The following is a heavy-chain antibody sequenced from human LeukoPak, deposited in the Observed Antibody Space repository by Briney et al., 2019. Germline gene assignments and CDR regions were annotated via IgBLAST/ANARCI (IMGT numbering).Heavy chain of an antibody. Sequence: SETLSLTCTVSGGSINKYYWSWIRQPPGKGLEWIGYIYHSGSTYYNPSLKSRVTISVDRSKNQFSLKLSSVTAADTAVYYCARSRARIFGVVIRGYFDYWGQGTLVTVSS. CDR3: ARSRARIFGVVIRGYFDY. D-gene: IGHD3-3*01. J-gene: IGHJ4*02. CDR2: IYHSGST. CDR1: GGSINKYY. V-gene: IGHV4-59*01.